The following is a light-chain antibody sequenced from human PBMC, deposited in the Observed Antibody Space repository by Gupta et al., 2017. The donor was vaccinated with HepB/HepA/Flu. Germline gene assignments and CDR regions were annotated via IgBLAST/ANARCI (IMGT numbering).Light chain of an antibody. CDR3: NTYTNSGARV. V-gene: IGLV2-14*03. J-gene: IGLJ3*02. Sequence: QYALTQPASVSGSPGQSSTISCTGSSSDVGGYNYVSWYQQHPGKAPKLMIYDVSNRPSGVSDRFSGSKSGNTASLTISGLQAEDEADYYCNTYTNSGARVFGGGTKLTVL. CDR1: SSDVGGYNY. CDR2: DVS.